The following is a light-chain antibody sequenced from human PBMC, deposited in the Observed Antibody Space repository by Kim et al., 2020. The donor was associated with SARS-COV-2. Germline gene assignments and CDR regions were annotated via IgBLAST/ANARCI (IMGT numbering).Light chain of an antibody. CDR3: QSADGSGTYV. CDR1: ALPEKQ. V-gene: IGLV3-25*03. Sequence: VSPGRAARDTCSVDALPEKQPYWYQQKSGQAPLLLIYKDSERPSGIPGRFSGSSSGTTVTLTISGVQAEDDADYYCQSADGSGTYVFGTGTKVTVL. J-gene: IGLJ1*01. CDR2: KDS.